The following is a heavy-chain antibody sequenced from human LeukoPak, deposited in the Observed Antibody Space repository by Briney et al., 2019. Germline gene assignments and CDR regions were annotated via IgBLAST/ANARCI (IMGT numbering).Heavy chain of an antibody. D-gene: IGHD3-22*01. CDR3: ARQGGNYYTALDI. CDR1: GDSVSSNSAA. CDR2: TYYRSKWYS. J-gene: IGHJ3*02. Sequence: SQTLSLTCAISGDSVSSNSAAWNWIRQSPSRGLEWLGRTYYRSKWYSDYEESVKSRITLNPDTSKNQFSLHLKSVTPEDSAVYYCARQGGNYYTALDIWGQGTMVSVSS. V-gene: IGHV6-1*01.